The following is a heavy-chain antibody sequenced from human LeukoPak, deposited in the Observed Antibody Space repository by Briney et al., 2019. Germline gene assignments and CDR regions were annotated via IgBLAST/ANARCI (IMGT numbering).Heavy chain of an antibody. D-gene: IGHD3-22*01. Sequence: QSGGSLRLSRAASGFIFSSYAMHWVRQAPGKGLEWVAVISYDGSNKYYVDSVKGRFTISRDNSENTVYLQVNSLRAEDTAVYYCAREAQWLLRAGSYYFDYWGQGTLVTVSS. CDR2: ISYDGSNK. J-gene: IGHJ4*02. V-gene: IGHV3-30*04. CDR3: AREAQWLLRAGSYYFDY. CDR1: GFIFSSYA.